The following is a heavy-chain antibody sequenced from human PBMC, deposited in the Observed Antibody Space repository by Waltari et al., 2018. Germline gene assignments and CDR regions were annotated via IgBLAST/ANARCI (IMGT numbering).Heavy chain of an antibody. CDR3: ARWRRLAGFDP. CDR2: INSDGSST. V-gene: IGHV3-74*01. Sequence: EVQLVESGGGLVQPGGSLRLSCAASGFPFSSSWTHGGRQAPGKGLVWVSRINSDGSSTSYADSVKGRFTISRDNAKNTLYLQMNRLRAEDTAVYYCARWRRLAGFDPWGQGTLVTVSS. CDR1: GFPFSSSW. J-gene: IGHJ5*02. D-gene: IGHD6-19*01.